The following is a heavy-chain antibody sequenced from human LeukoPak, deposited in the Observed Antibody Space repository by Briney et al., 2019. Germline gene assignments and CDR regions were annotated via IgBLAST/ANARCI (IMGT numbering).Heavy chain of an antibody. Sequence: ASVKVSCKASGYTFTGYYMHWVRQAPGQGLEWMGWINPNSGGTNYAQEFQGRVTMTRDTSISTAYMELSRLRSDDTAVYYCAREIAVADFDYWGQGTLVTVSS. CDR3: AREIAVADFDY. CDR1: GYTFTGYY. CDR2: INPNSGGT. V-gene: IGHV1-2*02. D-gene: IGHD6-19*01. J-gene: IGHJ4*02.